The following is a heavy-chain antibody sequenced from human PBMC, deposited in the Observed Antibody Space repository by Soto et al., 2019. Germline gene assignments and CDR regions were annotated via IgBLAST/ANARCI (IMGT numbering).Heavy chain of an antibody. CDR1: GFTFSSYA. V-gene: IGHV3-64*01. J-gene: IGHJ4*02. Sequence: EVQLVESGGGLVQPGGSLRLSCAASGFTFSSYAMHWVRQAPGKGLEYVSTISTNGGSTYNVNSVKGRFTISRDNSKNTLYHQMGSLRAEDMAVYYCAREGGSYYFDYWGQGTLVTVSS. CDR3: AREGGSYYFDY. D-gene: IGHD1-26*01. CDR2: ISTNGGST.